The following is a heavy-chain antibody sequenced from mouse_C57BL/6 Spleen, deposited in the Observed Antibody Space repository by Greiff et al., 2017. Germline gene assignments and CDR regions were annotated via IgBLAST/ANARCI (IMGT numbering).Heavy chain of an antibody. V-gene: IGHV1-52*01. CDR1: GYTFTSYW. J-gene: IGHJ4*01. D-gene: IGHD1-1*01. Sequence: QVQLQQPGAELVRPGSSVKLSCKASGYTFTSYWMHWVKQRPIQGLEWIGNIDPSDSETHYNQKFKNKATLTVDTSSSTAYMQLRGLTSADSAVYYCARCGYGSSYYAMDYWGQGTSVTVSA. CDR2: IDPSDSET. CDR3: ARCGYGSSYYAMDY.